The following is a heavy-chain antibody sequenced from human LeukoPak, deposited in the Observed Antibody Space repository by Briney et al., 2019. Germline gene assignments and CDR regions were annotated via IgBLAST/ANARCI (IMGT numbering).Heavy chain of an antibody. V-gene: IGHV4-39*01. CDR1: GGSISSSSYY. J-gene: IGHJ4*02. CDR2: IYYSGST. D-gene: IGHD2-2*01. Sequence: SETLSLTCTVSGGSISSSSYYWGWIRQPPGKGLKWIGSIYYSGSTYYNPSLKSRVTISVDTSKNQFSLKLSSVTAADTAVYYCARRRYCSSTSCYAVNYYFDYWGQGTLVTVSS. CDR3: ARRRYCSSTSCYAVNYYFDY.